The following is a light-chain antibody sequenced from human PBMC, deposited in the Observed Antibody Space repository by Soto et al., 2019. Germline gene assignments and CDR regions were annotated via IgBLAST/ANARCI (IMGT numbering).Light chain of an antibody. Sequence: EIVLTQSPATLSLSPGERATLSCRASQSVSSYLAWYQQKPGQAPRLLIYGASNRATGIPARFSGSGSGTDFTLTISSLEPEDLAVYYCQQRSNWPLTFGGGTKVDIK. CDR3: QQRSNWPLT. V-gene: IGKV3-11*01. J-gene: IGKJ4*01. CDR2: GAS. CDR1: QSVSSY.